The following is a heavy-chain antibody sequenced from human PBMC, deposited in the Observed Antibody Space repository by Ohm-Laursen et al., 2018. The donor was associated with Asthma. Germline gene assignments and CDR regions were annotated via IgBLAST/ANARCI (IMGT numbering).Heavy chain of an antibody. V-gene: IGHV3-30*18. Sequence: SLRLSCSASGFTFSNAWMSWVRQAPGKGLEWVAFISYVGSTKYYADSVQGRFTISRDNSKDTLYLQMNSLRADDTAVYYCAKDWGVPHYAFDIWGQGSLVTVSS. J-gene: IGHJ3*02. D-gene: IGHD3-16*01. CDR1: GFTFSNAW. CDR2: ISYVGSTK. CDR3: AKDWGVPHYAFDI.